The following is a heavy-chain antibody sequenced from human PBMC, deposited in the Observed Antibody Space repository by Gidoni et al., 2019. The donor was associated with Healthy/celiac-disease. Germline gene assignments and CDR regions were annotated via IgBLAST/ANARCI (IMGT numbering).Heavy chain of an antibody. CDR1: GFTFSSDA. CDR3: ARDHGVAAKTFDY. V-gene: IGHV3-30*04. D-gene: IGHD2-15*01. Sequence: QVQLVASGGGVVQPGRSLRLSCAASGFTFSSDAMHWVRQAPGKGLEWVAVISYEGSNKYYADSVKGRFTISRDNSKNTLYLQMNSLRAEDTAVYYCARDHGVAAKTFDYWGQGTLVTVSS. CDR2: ISYEGSNK. J-gene: IGHJ4*02.